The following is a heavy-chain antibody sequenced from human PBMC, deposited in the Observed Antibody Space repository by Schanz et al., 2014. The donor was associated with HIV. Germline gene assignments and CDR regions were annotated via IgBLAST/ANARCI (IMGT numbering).Heavy chain of an antibody. J-gene: IGHJ3*02. CDR3: VHDDSDNDGFDM. D-gene: IGHD3-22*01. CDR1: GFTFSDYS. CDR2: INNRANSI. Sequence: EVQLVESGGGLVKPGGSLRLSCTASGFTFSDYSMNWVRQTPGKGLEWVSFINNRANSIFYADSVRGRFTVSRDNAKNFLYLQMDSLRAEDTAVYYCVHDDSDNDGFDMWGQGTMVTVSS. V-gene: IGHV3-21*02.